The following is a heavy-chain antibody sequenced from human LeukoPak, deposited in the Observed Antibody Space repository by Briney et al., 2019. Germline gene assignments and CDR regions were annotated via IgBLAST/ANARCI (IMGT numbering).Heavy chain of an antibody. J-gene: IGHJ3*02. D-gene: IGHD1-26*01. Sequence: ASVTVSCKASGYTFTTYGISWVRQAPGQGLEWMGWISAYNGNTNYAQNLQGRVTMTTDTSTSTAYMELRSLRSDDTAVYYCARDSYSGSYCRAFDIWGQGTMVTVSS. V-gene: IGHV1-18*01. CDR2: ISAYNGNT. CDR1: GYTFTTYG. CDR3: ARDSYSGSYCRAFDI.